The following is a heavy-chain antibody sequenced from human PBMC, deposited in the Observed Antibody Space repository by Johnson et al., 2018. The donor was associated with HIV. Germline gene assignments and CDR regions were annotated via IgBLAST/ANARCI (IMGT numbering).Heavy chain of an antibody. V-gene: IGHV3-13*01. CDR3: ARDREASASGDAFDI. D-gene: IGHD1-26*01. Sequence: MLLVESGGGVVQPGRSLRLSCAASGFIFSSYDMHWVRQATGRGLEWVSGIGTAGDTYYPGSVKGRFTISRENAKNSLYLQMDNLGAKDTAVYYCARDREASASGDAFDIWGQGTMVTVS. CDR1: GFIFSSYD. CDR2: IGTAGDT. J-gene: IGHJ3*02.